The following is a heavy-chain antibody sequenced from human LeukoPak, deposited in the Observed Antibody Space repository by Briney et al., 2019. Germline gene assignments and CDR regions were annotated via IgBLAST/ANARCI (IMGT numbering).Heavy chain of an antibody. Sequence: SETLSLTCTVSGGSISSYYWSWIRQPPGKGLEWIGHIYYSGSTNYNPSLKSRVTISIDTSKHQFSLKLNSVTAADTAVYYCARPSSGTYSYFDCWGQGTLVTVSS. J-gene: IGHJ4*02. D-gene: IGHD1-26*01. CDR2: IYYSGST. V-gene: IGHV4-59*08. CDR3: ARPSSGTYSYFDC. CDR1: GGSISSYY.